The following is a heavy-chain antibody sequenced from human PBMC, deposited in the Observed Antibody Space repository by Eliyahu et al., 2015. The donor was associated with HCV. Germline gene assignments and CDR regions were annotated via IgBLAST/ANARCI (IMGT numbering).Heavy chain of an antibody. J-gene: IGHJ4*02. D-gene: IGHD3-3*01. V-gene: IGHV4-4*07. CDR1: GDSISGXY. CDR3: ARAGLDSIIGVLFSAGYFDS. Sequence: QVQLQESGPGLVKPSEMLSLTCTVXGDSISGXYFNWIRQPAGKRLEWXGRINTSGNTNSNPSLKTRVTMSVDTSKNQFSLNLNSVTAADTAVYYCARAGLDSIIGVLFSAGYFDSWGQGTLVTVSS. CDR2: INTSGNT.